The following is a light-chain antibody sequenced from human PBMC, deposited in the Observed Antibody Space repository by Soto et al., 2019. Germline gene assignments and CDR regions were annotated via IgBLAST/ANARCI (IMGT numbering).Light chain of an antibody. Sequence: EIVMTQSPATLSVSPGERATLSCRASQSVSSNLAWYQHKPGQAPRLLMYGASTRATGIPARFSGSGSGTENTLTISSLQSEDFAIYYCQQYNNWPPLTFGGGTKVDIK. J-gene: IGKJ4*01. V-gene: IGKV3-15*01. CDR1: QSVSSN. CDR2: GAS. CDR3: QQYNNWPPLT.